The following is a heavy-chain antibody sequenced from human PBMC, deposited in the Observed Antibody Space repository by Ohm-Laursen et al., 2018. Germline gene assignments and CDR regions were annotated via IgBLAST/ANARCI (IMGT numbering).Heavy chain of an antibody. Sequence: SLRLSCAASGFTFSNYWMNWVRQAPGKGLEWVASIRQDGSVKYYVDSVKGRFTISRDNSKNSLYVQMSNLRAEDTAVYYCGRGSANALDIWGQGTMVTVSS. CDR2: IRQDGSVK. V-gene: IGHV3-7*01. CDR3: GRGSANALDI. J-gene: IGHJ3*02. CDR1: GFTFSNYW.